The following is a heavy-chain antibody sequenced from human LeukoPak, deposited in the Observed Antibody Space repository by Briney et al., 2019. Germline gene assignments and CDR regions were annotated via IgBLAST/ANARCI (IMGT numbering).Heavy chain of an antibody. V-gene: IGHV4-4*07. CDR1: GGSISRYY. CDR2: IYTSGIT. Sequence: SETLSLTCTVSGGSISRYYWSWIRQSAGKGLEWIGRIYTSGITNYNPSLKSRVTMSIDTSKNQFSLKLSSVTAADTALYYCAREASPYTYFSCGMDVWGQGTTVTVSS. D-gene: IGHD3-3*01. J-gene: IGHJ6*02. CDR3: AREASPYTYFSCGMDV.